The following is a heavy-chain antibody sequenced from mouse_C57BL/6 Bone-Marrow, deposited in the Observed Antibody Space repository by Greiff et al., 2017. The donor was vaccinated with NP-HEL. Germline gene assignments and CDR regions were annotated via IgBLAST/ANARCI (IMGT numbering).Heavy chain of an antibody. CDR2: IWSGGST. Sequence: QVQLQQSGPGLVQPSQCLSITCTVSGFSFTSYGVHWVRQSPGKGLEWLGVIWSGGSTDYNAAFISRLSSNKDNSKSQVFFKRNGLQADYTAIYFCASPMVYGGQGTSVTVSS. J-gene: IGHJ4*01. CDR1: GFSFTSYG. V-gene: IGHV2-2*01. CDR3: ASPMVY.